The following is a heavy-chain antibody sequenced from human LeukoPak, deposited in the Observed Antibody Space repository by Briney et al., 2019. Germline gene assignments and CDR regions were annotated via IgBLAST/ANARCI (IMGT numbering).Heavy chain of an antibody. Sequence: SVKVSCKASGGTFSSYAISWVRQAPGQGLEWMGEIIPTFGTANYAQKFQGRVTITADESTSTAYMELSSLRSEDTAVYYCARDTSTYYYDSSGQGYFDYWGQGTLVTVSS. V-gene: IGHV1-69*13. CDR1: GGTFSSYA. J-gene: IGHJ4*02. CDR2: IIPTFGTA. D-gene: IGHD3-22*01. CDR3: ARDTSTYYYDSSGQGYFDY.